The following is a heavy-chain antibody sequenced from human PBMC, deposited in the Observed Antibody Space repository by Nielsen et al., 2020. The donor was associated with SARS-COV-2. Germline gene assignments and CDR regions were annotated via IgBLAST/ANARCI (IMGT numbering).Heavy chain of an antibody. CDR3: ARPKGRLSSLTEFDY. Sequence: GGSLRLSCAASGFTFSSYWMHWVRQAPGKGLVWVSRINSDGSSTSYADSVKGRFTISRDNAKNTLYLQMNSLRAEGTAVYYCARPKGRLSSLTEFDYWGQGTLVTVSS. J-gene: IGHJ4*02. V-gene: IGHV3-74*01. D-gene: IGHD3-16*02. CDR1: GFTFSSYW. CDR2: INSDGSST.